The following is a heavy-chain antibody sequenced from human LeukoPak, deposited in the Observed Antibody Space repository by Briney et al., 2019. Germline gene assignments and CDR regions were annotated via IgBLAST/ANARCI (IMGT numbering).Heavy chain of an antibody. Sequence: SETLSLTCTVSGGSISSYYWSWIRQPPGKGLEWIGSIYYSGSTYYNPSLKSRVTISVDTSKNQFSLNLSSVTAADTAVYYCARSRATFAIDAFDIWGQGTMVTVSS. CDR3: ARSRATFAIDAFDI. J-gene: IGHJ3*02. CDR1: GGSISSYY. D-gene: IGHD1-26*01. CDR2: IYYSGST. V-gene: IGHV4-59*05.